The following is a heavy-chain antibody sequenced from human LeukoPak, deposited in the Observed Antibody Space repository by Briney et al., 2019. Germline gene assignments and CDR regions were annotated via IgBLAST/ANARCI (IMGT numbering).Heavy chain of an antibody. CDR1: GFIFSSYA. J-gene: IGHJ3*02. D-gene: IGHD3-3*01. CDR3: AKLIFPPPPRITIFGVVTGGAFDI. Sequence: GGSLRLSCAASGFIFSSYAMSWVRQAPGKGLEWVSVISGSGGNTYSADSVKGRFTISRDNSKNTLFLQMNSLRAEDTAVYYCAKLIFPPPPRITIFGVVTGGAFDIWGQGTMVTVSS. V-gene: IGHV3-23*01. CDR2: ISGSGGNT.